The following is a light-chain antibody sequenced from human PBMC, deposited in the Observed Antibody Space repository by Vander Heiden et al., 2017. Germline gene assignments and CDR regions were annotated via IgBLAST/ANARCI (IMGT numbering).Light chain of an antibody. Sequence: IQMTQSPSSLSASVGDRVTITCRASQNIRNYLNWYQQIPGKATKLLIYATSSLQSGVPSRFSGSGSGTDFTLTISSLQAEDFALYYCEHSDSGPYTFGRGTKLEIK. CDR3: EHSDSGPYT. CDR1: QNIRNY. V-gene: IGKV1-39*01. J-gene: IGKJ2*01. CDR2: ATS.